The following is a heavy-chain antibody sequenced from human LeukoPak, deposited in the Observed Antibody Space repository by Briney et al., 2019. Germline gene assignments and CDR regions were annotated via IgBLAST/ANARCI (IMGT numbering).Heavy chain of an antibody. J-gene: IGHJ5*02. V-gene: IGHV3-21*06. CDR2: ISSSGSHI. CDR1: GFTLSIYS. D-gene: IGHD2-8*01. Sequence: GGSLRLSCAASGFTLSIYSKNWVRQAPGKGLEWVSCISSSGSHIYYSDSVKGRFTISRDNAKNSLYLQMNSLRAEDTAVYYCAGLPDLALTPSAPVGFDPWGQGTLVTVSS. CDR3: AGLPDLALTPSAPVGFDP.